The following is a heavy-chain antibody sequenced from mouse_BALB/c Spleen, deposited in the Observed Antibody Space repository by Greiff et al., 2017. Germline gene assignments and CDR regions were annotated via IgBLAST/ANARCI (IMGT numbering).Heavy chain of an antibody. Sequence: EVQLQESGAELVKPGASVKLSCTASGFNIKDNSMHWVKQRPGQGLEWIGRIDPANGNTQYDQKFQGKATITADTSSNTAYLQLSSLTSEDTAVYYGARSDSLDDWGEGTTLTVSS. CDR2: IDPANGNT. V-gene: IGHV14-3*02. CDR1: GFNIKDNS. CDR3: ARSDSLDD. J-gene: IGHJ2*01.